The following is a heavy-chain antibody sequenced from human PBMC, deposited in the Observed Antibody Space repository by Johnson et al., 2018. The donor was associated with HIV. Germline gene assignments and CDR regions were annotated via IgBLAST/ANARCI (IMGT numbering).Heavy chain of an antibody. Sequence: QVQLVESGGGVVQPGRSLRLSCAGSGLIFSNFAMHWVRQAPGKGLEWVAGISYDGSNKYYADSVKGRFTISRDNSKNTLYLQMNSLRAEDTAVYYCARRYSGSYRGAFDIWGQGTMVTVSS. CDR3: ARRYSGSYRGAFDI. D-gene: IGHD1-26*01. CDR1: GLIFSNFA. J-gene: IGHJ3*02. V-gene: IGHV3-30*04. CDR2: ISYDGSNK.